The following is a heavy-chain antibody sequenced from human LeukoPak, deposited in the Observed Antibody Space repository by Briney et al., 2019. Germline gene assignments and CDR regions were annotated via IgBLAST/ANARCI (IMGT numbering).Heavy chain of an antibody. Sequence: SVKVSCKASGGTFSSYAISWVRQAPGQGLEWMGGVIPIFGTANYAQKFQGRVTITTDESTSTAYMELSSLRSEDTAVYYCARSSIAARQSYYYYYMDVWGKGTTVTVSS. CDR1: GGTFSSYA. CDR3: ARSSIAARQSYYYYYMDV. V-gene: IGHV1-69*05. D-gene: IGHD6-6*01. J-gene: IGHJ6*03. CDR2: VIPIFGTA.